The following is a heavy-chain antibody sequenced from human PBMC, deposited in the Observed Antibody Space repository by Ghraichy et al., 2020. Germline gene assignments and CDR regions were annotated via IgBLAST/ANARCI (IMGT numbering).Heavy chain of an antibody. CDR2: INQDGSEK. V-gene: IGHV3-7*01. CDR1: GFTFSNYW. CDR3: ARHVDSGQFDY. D-gene: IGHD3-22*01. J-gene: IGHJ4*02. Sequence: GALRLSCAASGFTFSNYWMSWVRQAPGKGLEWVANINQDGSEKYYVDSVKGRFTISRDNAKNSLYLQMNSLRAEDTAVYYCARHVDSGQFDYWGQGTLVTVSS.